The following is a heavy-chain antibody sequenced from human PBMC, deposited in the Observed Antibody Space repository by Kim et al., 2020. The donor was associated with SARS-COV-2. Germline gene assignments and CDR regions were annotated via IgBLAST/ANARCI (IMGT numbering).Heavy chain of an antibody. J-gene: IGHJ3*02. Sequence: SETLSLTCAVSGYSISSNNWWGWIRQPPGKGLEWIGYIYYTGSTYYNPSLKSRVTMSVDSSKNQFSLRLSSVTAVDTAVYYCARTPRGGTTVAFDIWGQGTMVTVSS. CDR3: ARTPRGGTTVAFDI. CDR2: IYYTGST. D-gene: IGHD2-15*01. V-gene: IGHV4-28*01. CDR1: GYSISSNNW.